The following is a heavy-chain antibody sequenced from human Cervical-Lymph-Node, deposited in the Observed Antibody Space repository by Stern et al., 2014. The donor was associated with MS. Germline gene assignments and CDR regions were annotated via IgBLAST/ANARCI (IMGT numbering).Heavy chain of an antibody. J-gene: IGHJ4*02. Sequence: VQLVESGGGVVQPGRSLRLSCTASGFTFDHYGIHWVRQAPGRGLEWVALISFDGSNKYYARSVRVRFTISRDNSKNTLYLQMNNLKPEDTATYYCAKLYAPMDPDFDSWGQGTRVTVSS. CDR2: ISFDGSNK. CDR3: AKLYAPMDPDFDS. D-gene: IGHD2/OR15-2a*01. CDR1: GFTFDHYG. V-gene: IGHV3-30*18.